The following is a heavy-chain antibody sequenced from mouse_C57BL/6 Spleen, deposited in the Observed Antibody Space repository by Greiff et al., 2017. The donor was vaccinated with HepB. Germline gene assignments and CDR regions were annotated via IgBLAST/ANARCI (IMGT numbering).Heavy chain of an antibody. Sequence: VQLQQSGAELVRPGASVTLSCKASGYTFTDYEMHWVKQTPVHGLEWIGAIDPETGGTAYSQKFKGKAILTADKSSSTAYMELRSLTSEDSAVYYCTRQVLTGDFDYWGQGTTLTVSS. CDR2: IDPETGGT. CDR3: TRQVLTGDFDY. D-gene: IGHD4-1*01. V-gene: IGHV1-15*01. CDR1: GYTFTDYE. J-gene: IGHJ2*01.